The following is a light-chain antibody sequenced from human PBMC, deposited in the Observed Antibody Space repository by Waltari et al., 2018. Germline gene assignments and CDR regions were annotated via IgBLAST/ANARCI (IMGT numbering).Light chain of an antibody. Sequence: QSALTQPASVSGSLGQSITISCTGTSRDVGGYGQVSWYQQHPGKAHELIIYEVSKRPSGVSDRFSGSKSGNTASLTISGLQADDEADFYCSSFTYTTTLVFGGGTKLTVL. CDR1: SRDVGGYGQ. V-gene: IGLV2-14*01. CDR3: SSFTYTTTLV. CDR2: EVS. J-gene: IGLJ3*02.